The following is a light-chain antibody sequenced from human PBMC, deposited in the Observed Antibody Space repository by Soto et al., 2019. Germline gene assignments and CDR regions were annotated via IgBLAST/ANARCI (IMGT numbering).Light chain of an antibody. CDR1: SSNIGAGYD. Sequence: QSVLTQPPSVSGAPGQGVTISCTGSSSNIGAGYDVPWYQQFPGTAPKLLIYGNNNRPSGVPDRFSGSKSGTSASLAITGLQAEDEADYYCRSYDSSLGAMVFGGGTKLTVL. V-gene: IGLV1-40*01. CDR2: GNN. J-gene: IGLJ2*01. CDR3: RSYDSSLGAMV.